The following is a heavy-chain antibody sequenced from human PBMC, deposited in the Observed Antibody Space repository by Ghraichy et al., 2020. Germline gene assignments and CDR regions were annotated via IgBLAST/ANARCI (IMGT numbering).Heavy chain of an antibody. J-gene: IGHJ4*02. Sequence: ASVKVSCKASGYTFTNYGISWVRQAPGQGLEWMGWISAYNGNTNYAQNLQGRVTMTTDTSTSTAFMELRSLRSDDTAVYYCARDRRAYYYDNSGYQFDYWGLGTQVTVSS. CDR2: ISAYNGNT. CDR1: GYTFTNYG. CDR3: ARDRRAYYYDNSGYQFDY. D-gene: IGHD3-22*01. V-gene: IGHV1-18*01.